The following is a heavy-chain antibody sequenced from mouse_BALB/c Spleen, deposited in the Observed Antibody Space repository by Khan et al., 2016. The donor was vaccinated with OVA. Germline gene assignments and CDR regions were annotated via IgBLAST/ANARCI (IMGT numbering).Heavy chain of an antibody. D-gene: IGHD2-14*01. J-gene: IGHJ2*01. V-gene: IGHV5-6-5*01. CDR1: GFTFSSYV. CDR3: AREAYRYDEYYFDY. Sequence: EVELVESGGGSVKPGGSLKLSCEVSGFTFSSYVMSWIRQTPEKRLEWVASISSSGSTYYPDSVKGRITISRDNDRNVVYLQMSSLRSEDMAMYYCAREAYRYDEYYFDYWGQGTTLTVSS. CDR2: ISSSGST.